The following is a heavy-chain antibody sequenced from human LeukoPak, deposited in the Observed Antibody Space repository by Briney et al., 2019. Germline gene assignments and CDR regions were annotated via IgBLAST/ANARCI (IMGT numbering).Heavy chain of an antibody. D-gene: IGHD3-3*01. Sequence: RVASVKVSCKASGYTFTSYGISWVRQAPGQGLEWMGWISAYNGNTNYAQKLQGRVTMTTDTSTSTAYMELRSLRSDDTAVYYCARWVSQLRFLEWSNYYYYGMDVWGQGTTVTVSS. CDR2: ISAYNGNT. V-gene: IGHV1-18*01. CDR3: ARWVSQLRFLEWSNYYYYGMDV. CDR1: GYTFTSYG. J-gene: IGHJ6*02.